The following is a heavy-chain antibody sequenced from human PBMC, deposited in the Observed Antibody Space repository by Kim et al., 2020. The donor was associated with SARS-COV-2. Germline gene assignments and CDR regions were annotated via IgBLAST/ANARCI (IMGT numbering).Heavy chain of an antibody. Sequence: YAQKCQGRVTITADESTSTAYMELSSLRAEDTAVYYCARDLESGSSSWSIWGQGTMVTVSS. V-gene: IGHV1-69*01. CDR3: ARDLESGSSSWSI. D-gene: IGHD6-13*01. J-gene: IGHJ3*02.